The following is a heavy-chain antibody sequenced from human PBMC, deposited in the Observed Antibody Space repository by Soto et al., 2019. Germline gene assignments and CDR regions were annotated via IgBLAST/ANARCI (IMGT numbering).Heavy chain of an antibody. CDR3: ARFYYDSSGYLPSPYYYYYGMDV. CDR2: ISSSSGTI. Sequence: GGSLRLSCAASGFTFSSYSMNWVRQAPGKGLEWVSYISSSSGTIYYADSVKGRFTISRDNAKNSLYLQMNSLRDEDTAVYYCARFYYDSSGYLPSPYYYYYGMDVWGQGTTVTVSS. CDR1: GFTFSSYS. J-gene: IGHJ6*02. D-gene: IGHD3-22*01. V-gene: IGHV3-48*02.